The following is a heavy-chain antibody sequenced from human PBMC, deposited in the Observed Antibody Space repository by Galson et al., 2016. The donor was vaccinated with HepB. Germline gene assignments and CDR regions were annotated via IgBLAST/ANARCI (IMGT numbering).Heavy chain of an antibody. CDR2: ISDSNAFI. CDR3: VRGGNPFGGFGDGVYWYFDL. Sequence: SLRLSCAASGFTFRTSWMHWVRQAPGEGLEWVSSISDSNAFIYYADSVKGRFTISRDNAKNSLYLQMNNLRAEDTSVYYCVRGGNPFGGFGDGVYWYFDLWGRGTLVTVSA. J-gene: IGHJ2*01. CDR1: GFTFRTSW. D-gene: IGHD3-10*01. V-gene: IGHV3-21*01.